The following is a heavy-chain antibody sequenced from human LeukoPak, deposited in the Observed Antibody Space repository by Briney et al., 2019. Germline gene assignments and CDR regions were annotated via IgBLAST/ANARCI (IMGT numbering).Heavy chain of an antibody. V-gene: IGHV4-61*02. CDR3: ARVYDYNDYERAFDI. Sequence: SETLSLTCTVSGGSISSGNFYWSWIRQPAGKGLEWIGRVYTSGITHYNPSLKSRVTLSLDTSKNQFSLQLSSVTAADTAVYYCARVYDYNDYERAFDIWGQGTVVTVSS. D-gene: IGHD4-11*01. CDR2: VYTSGIT. J-gene: IGHJ3*02. CDR1: GGSISSGNFY.